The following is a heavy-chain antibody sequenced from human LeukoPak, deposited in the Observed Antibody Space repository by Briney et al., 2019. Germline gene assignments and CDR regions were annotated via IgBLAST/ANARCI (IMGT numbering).Heavy chain of an antibody. CDR2: ISGSASNT. CDR3: ARTVEMATDVTDY. V-gene: IGHV3-23*01. D-gene: IGHD5-24*01. J-gene: IGHJ4*02. Sequence: GGSLRLSCAASGFTFSTYATSWVRQAPGKVLEWVSDISGSASNTYYADSVKGRFTISRDNAKNSLYLQMNSLRAEDTAVYYCARTVEMATDVTDYWGQGTLVTVSS. CDR1: GFTFSTYA.